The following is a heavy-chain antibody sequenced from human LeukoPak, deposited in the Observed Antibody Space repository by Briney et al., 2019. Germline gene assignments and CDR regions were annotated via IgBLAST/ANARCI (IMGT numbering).Heavy chain of an antibody. Sequence: GGSLRLSCAASGFTFDDYAMHWVRQAPGKGLEGVSGISWNSGSIGYADSVKGRFTISRDNAKNSLYLQMNSLRAEDTALYYCAKGMEVQLWFRFDYWGQGTLVTVSS. V-gene: IGHV3-9*01. D-gene: IGHD5-18*01. CDR2: ISWNSGSI. J-gene: IGHJ4*02. CDR1: GFTFDDYA. CDR3: AKGMEVQLWFRFDY.